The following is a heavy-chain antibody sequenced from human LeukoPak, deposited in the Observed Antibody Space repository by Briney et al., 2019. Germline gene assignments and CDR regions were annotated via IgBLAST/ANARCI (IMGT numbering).Heavy chain of an antibody. CDR1: GFTFSSYS. CDR3: ATETGYNYGFDH. D-gene: IGHD5-18*01. J-gene: IGHJ5*02. Sequence: GGSLRLSCAASGFTFSSYSMHWVRQAPGKELEWVSSISSSSSYIYYGDSVKGRFTISRDNAKNSLYLQMNSLRAEDTAVYYCATETGYNYGFDHWGQGTLVTVSS. V-gene: IGHV3-21*01. CDR2: ISSSSSYI.